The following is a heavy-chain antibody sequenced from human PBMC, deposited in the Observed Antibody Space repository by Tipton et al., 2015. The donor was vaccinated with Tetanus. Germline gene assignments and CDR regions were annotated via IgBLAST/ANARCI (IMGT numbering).Heavy chain of an antibody. Sequence: SLRLSCAASGFIFSSYGIHWVRQAPGKGLEWVAVSWHDGTDKYYADSVKGRFTISRDNSKNTLYLQMSSLRAEDTAVYYCAREADCSGGSCFSGDFDNWGQGTQVTVSS. J-gene: IGHJ4*02. CDR3: AREADCSGGSCFSGDFDN. D-gene: IGHD2-15*01. CDR1: GFIFSSYG. V-gene: IGHV3-33*01. CDR2: SWHDGTDK.